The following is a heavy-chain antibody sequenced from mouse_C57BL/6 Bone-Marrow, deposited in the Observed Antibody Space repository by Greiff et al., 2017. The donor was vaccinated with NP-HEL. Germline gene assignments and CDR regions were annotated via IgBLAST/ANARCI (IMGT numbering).Heavy chain of an antibody. Sequence: VHVKQSGAELVKPGASVKLSCTASGFNIKDYYMHWVKQRTEQGLEWIGRIDPEDGETKYAPKFQGKATITADTSSNTAYLQLSSLTSEDTAVYYCARSFITTVVAGFDYWGQGTTLTVSS. J-gene: IGHJ2*01. CDR3: ARSFITTVVAGFDY. CDR1: GFNIKDYY. CDR2: IDPEDGET. D-gene: IGHD1-1*01. V-gene: IGHV14-2*01.